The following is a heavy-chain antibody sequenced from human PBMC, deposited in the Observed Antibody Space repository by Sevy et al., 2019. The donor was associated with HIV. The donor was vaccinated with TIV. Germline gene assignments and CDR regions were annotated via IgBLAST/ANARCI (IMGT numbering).Heavy chain of an antibody. CDR2: ISYDGSNK. Sequence: GGSLRLSCAASGFTFSDYDMHWVRQAPGKGLEWVSIISYDGSNKYYADSVKGRFTISRDNSKNTLYLQMNSLRPEDTAVYYCARDLTYYDFWSGPPPFDYWGQGTLVTVSS. V-gene: IGHV3-30-3*01. J-gene: IGHJ4*02. CDR1: GFTFSDYD. CDR3: ARDLTYYDFWSGPPPFDY. D-gene: IGHD3-3*01.